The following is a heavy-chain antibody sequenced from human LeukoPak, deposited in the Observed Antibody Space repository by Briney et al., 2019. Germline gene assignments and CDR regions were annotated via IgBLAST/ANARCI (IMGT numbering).Heavy chain of an antibody. Sequence: ASVKVSCKASGYTFTAYYIHWVRQAPGQGLEWMGRINSNSGGTNHAQKFQGRVTMTRDTSISTAYMELSRLTSDDTAVFYCARDSDFGVYYFDYWGQGALVTVSS. V-gene: IGHV1-2*06. J-gene: IGHJ4*02. CDR3: ARDSDFGVYYFDY. CDR2: INSNSGGT. CDR1: GYTFTAYY. D-gene: IGHD4-17*01.